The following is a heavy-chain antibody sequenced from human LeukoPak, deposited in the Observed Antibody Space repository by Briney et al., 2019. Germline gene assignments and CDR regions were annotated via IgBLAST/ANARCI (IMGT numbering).Heavy chain of an antibody. CDR1: GFTLSSLA. D-gene: IGHD3-16*02. CDR3: LLQMTYGELSDPDF. CDR2: SGTRSGTK. J-gene: IGHJ4*02. Sequence: PGGSLRLSCAASGFTLSSLAMHWVRQAPGKGLEWVSSSGTRSGTKYYADSVMGRFTISRDSAVNSVSLQINSLRAEDTAVYYCLLQMTYGELSDPDFRGQGTLVTVSS. V-gene: IGHV3-21*01.